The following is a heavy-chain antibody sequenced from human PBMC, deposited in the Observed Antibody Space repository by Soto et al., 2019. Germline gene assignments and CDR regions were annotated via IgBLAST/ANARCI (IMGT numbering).Heavy chain of an antibody. J-gene: IGHJ4*02. D-gene: IGHD6-13*01. Sequence: GGSLRLSCAASGFTFSSYWMAWIRQAPGKGLEWVANIKQDGSEKYYVDSVKGRFTVSRDNAKNSLFLQMSSLRAEDTALYYCARGYSSSPLFEDYFDYWGQGTLVTVSS. CDR3: ARGYSSSPLFEDYFDY. CDR1: GFTFSSYW. V-gene: IGHV3-7*04. CDR2: IKQDGSEK.